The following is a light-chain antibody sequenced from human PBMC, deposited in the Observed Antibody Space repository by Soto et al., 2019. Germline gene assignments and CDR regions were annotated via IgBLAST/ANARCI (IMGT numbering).Light chain of an antibody. CDR1: QSISSW. CDR3: QQYNSYSRT. J-gene: IGKJ2*01. V-gene: IGKV1-5*03. CDR2: KAS. Sequence: DIQMTQSPSTLSASVGDRVTITCRASQSISSWLAWYQQKPGKAPKLLIYKASSLESGVPSRFSGSGSGTEFTLTISSLQRDDFATYYCQQYNSYSRTFGQGTKLEIK.